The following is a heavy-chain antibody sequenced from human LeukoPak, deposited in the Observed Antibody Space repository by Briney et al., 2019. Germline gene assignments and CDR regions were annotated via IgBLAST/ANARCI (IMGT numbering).Heavy chain of an antibody. Sequence: ASVKVSCKASGYTFTSYAVHWVRQAPGQRLEWMGWINAGNGNTKYSQKFQGRVTITRDTSASTAYMGLSSLRSEDTAVYYCARDGDYGGNTADNWFDPWGQGTLVTVSS. J-gene: IGHJ5*02. CDR2: INAGNGNT. CDR3: ARDGDYGGNTADNWFDP. CDR1: GYTFTSYA. V-gene: IGHV1-3*01. D-gene: IGHD4-23*01.